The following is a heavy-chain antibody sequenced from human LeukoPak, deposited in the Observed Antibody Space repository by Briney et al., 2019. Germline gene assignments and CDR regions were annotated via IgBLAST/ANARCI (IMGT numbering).Heavy chain of an antibody. CDR3: ARVRPTSSEDY. D-gene: IGHD2-2*01. Sequence: SETLSLTCTVSGGSISSGGYYWSWTRQPPGKGLEWIGYIYHSGSTYYNPSLKSRVTISVDRSKNQFSLKLSSVTAADTAVYYCARVRPTSSEDYWGQGTLVTVSS. J-gene: IGHJ4*02. CDR1: GGSISSGGYY. V-gene: IGHV4-30-2*01. CDR2: IYHSGST.